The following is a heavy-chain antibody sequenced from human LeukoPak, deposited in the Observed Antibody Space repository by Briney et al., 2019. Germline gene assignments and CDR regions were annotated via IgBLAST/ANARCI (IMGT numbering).Heavy chain of an antibody. Sequence: GGSLRLSCAASGFTFSGYSMNWVRQAPGKGLEWVSYISKSSSTIYYADSVKGRFTISRDNAKNSLYLQMNSLRAEDTAVYYCARDGDDTSGYFSPFDYWGQGTLVTVSS. CDR3: ARDGDDTSGYFSPFDY. J-gene: IGHJ4*02. D-gene: IGHD3-22*01. CDR2: ISKSSSTI. V-gene: IGHV3-48*01. CDR1: GFTFSGYS.